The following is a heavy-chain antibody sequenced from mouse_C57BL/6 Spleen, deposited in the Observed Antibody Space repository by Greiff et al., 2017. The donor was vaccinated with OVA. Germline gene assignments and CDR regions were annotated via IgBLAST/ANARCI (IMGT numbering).Heavy chain of an antibody. J-gene: IGHJ2*01. CDR3: TTGGSNY. D-gene: IGHD1-1*01. CDR2: IDPENGDT. CDR1: GFNIKDDY. Sequence: VQLQQWGAELVRPGASVKLSCTASGFNIKDDYMHWVKQRPEQGLEWIGWIDPENGDTEYASKFQGKATITADTSSNTAYLQLSSLTSEDTAVYYCTTGGSNYWGQGTTLTVSS. V-gene: IGHV14-4*01.